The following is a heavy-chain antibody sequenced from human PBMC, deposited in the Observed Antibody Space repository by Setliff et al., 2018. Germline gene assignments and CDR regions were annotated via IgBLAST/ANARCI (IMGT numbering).Heavy chain of an antibody. D-gene: IGHD1-20*01. CDR3: ARYNWNTNWFDP. J-gene: IGHJ5*02. V-gene: IGHV1-18*01. Sequence: ASVKVSCKDSGYTFSTYGISWVRQAPGQGLEWMGWISAYNGNTNYAQRFQGRVTMTTDTSTSTAYMELRSLRSDDTAVYYCARYNWNTNWFDPWGQGTLVTVSS. CDR1: GYTFSTYG. CDR2: ISAYNGNT.